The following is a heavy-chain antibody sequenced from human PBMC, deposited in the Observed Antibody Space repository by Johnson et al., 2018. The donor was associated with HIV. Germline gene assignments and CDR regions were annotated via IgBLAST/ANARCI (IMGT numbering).Heavy chain of an antibody. V-gene: IGHV3-30*02. CDR2: IRYDGSNK. J-gene: IGHJ3*02. CDR3: ANDLWSGSGI. CDR1: GFTFSSYA. D-gene: IGHD3-3*01. Sequence: QVQLVESGGGLVQPGGSLRLSCAASGFTFSSYAMSWVPQAPGKGLEWVAFIRYDGSNKYYADSVKGRFTISRDNAKNSLYLQMNSLRAEDTAVYYCANDLWSGSGIWGQGTMVTVSS.